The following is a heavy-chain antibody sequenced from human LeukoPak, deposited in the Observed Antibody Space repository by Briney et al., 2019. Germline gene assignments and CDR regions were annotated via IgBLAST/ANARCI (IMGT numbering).Heavy chain of an antibody. Sequence: SVKVSCKASGFTFASSAMQWVRQARGQRLEWIGWIVVGSGNTNYAQKFQERVTITRDMSTSTAYMELSSLRSEDTAVYYCALGSGGSPNYFDYWGQGTLVTVSS. CDR2: IVVGSGNT. CDR3: ALGSGGSPNYFDY. J-gene: IGHJ4*02. D-gene: IGHD2-15*01. V-gene: IGHV1-58*02. CDR1: GFTFASSA.